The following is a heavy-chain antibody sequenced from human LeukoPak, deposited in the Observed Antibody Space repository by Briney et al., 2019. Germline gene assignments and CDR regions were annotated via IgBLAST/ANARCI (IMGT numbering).Heavy chain of an antibody. Sequence: ASVKVSCKASGYTFTSYDINWVRQATGQGLEWMGWMNPNSGNTGYAQKFQGRVTITRNTSISTAYMELSSLRSEDTAVYYCARNRVDHYDSSGYYGGFDYWGQGTLVTVSS. D-gene: IGHD3-22*01. J-gene: IGHJ4*02. CDR3: ARNRVDHYDSSGYYGGFDY. CDR1: GYTFTSYD. V-gene: IGHV1-8*03. CDR2: MNPNSGNT.